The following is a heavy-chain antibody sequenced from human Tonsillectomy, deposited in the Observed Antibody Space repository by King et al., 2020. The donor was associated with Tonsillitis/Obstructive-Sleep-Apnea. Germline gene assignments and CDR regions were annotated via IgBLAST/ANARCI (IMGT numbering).Heavy chain of an antibody. D-gene: IGHD5-12*01. CDR3: ARSVATIDYYYYHYMDG. CDR2: IIPIFGTA. J-gene: IGHJ6*03. CDR1: GGTFSSSD. Sequence: VQLVESGAEVKKPGSSVKLSCKASGGTFSSSDISWVRQAPGQGLEWVGGIIPIFGTANYAQKFQGRVTITADESTSTAYMELSSLRSEDTAVYYCARSVATIDYYYYHYMDGRGKGTTVTVS. V-gene: IGHV1-69*01.